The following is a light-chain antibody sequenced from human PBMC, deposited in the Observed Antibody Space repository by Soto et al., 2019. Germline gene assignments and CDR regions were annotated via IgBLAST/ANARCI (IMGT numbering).Light chain of an antibody. CDR2: RAS. J-gene: IGKJ1*01. V-gene: IGKV3-20*01. CDR1: QSVSSSY. CDR3: QQYGRT. Sequence: EIVLTQSPGTLSLSPGERATLSCRASQSVSSSYLAWYQQKPGQAPRLLIYRASSRATGIPDRFSGSGSGTHFPLTISRLEPEDFAVYYCQQYGRTFGQGTKVEIK.